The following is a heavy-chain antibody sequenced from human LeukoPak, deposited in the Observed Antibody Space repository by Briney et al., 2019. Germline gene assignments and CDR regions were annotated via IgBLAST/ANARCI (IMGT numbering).Heavy chain of an antibody. CDR2: IYYSGST. J-gene: IGHJ6*02. Sequence: SETLSLTCTVSGGSISSSSNYWGWIRQPPGKGLEWIGSIYYSGSTYYNPSLKSRVTISVDTSKNQFSLKLSYVTAADTAVYYCARDQYYYDSSGPKHGMDVWGQGTTVTVSS. D-gene: IGHD3-22*01. CDR3: ARDQYYYDSSGPKHGMDV. V-gene: IGHV4-39*07. CDR1: GGSISSSSNY.